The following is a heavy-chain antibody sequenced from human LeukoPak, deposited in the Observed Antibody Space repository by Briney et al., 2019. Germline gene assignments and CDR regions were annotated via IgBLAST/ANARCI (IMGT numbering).Heavy chain of an antibody. CDR2: INHSGST. J-gene: IGHJ4*02. Sequence: SETLSLTCAVYRGSLSGYYWGWIRQPPGKGLEWIGEINHSGSTNYNPSLKSRVTISVDTSKNQFSLKLSSVTAADTAVYYCARARLARAFDYWGQGTLVTVSS. CDR1: RGSLSGYY. V-gene: IGHV4-34*01. CDR3: ARARLARAFDY.